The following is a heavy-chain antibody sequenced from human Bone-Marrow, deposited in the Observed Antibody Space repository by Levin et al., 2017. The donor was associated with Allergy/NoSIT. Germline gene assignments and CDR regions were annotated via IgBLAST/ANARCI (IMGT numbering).Heavy chain of an antibody. CDR3: ARGWGVATSRYYYFDY. D-gene: IGHD5-12*01. CDR1: GFTFSSYG. CDR2: IWFDGSKK. J-gene: IGHJ4*02. V-gene: IGHV3-33*01. Sequence: SGESLKISCAASGFTFSSYGMHWLRQAPGKGLEWVALIWFDGSKKYYADSLEGRFTISRDNSKSTLYLQMNNLRAEDTAVYFCARGWGVATSRYYYFDYWGQGTLVTVSS.